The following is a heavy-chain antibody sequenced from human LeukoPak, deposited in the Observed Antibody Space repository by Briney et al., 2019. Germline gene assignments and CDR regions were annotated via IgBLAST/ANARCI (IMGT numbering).Heavy chain of an antibody. CDR2: IYYSGST. Sequence: PSETLSLTCTVSGGSISSYYWSWIRQPPGKGLEWIGYIYYSGSTHYNPSLKSRVTISVDTYKNQFSLKLSSVTAADTAVYYCARVYGSGSYYWNWFDPWGQGTLVTVSS. J-gene: IGHJ5*02. D-gene: IGHD3-10*01. V-gene: IGHV4-59*01. CDR3: ARVYGSGSYYWNWFDP. CDR1: GGSISSYY.